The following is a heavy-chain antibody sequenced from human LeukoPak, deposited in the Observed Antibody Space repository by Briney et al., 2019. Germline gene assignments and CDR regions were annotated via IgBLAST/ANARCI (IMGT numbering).Heavy chain of an antibody. CDR3: ARGRAAPALFWFDP. J-gene: IGHJ5*02. Sequence: GASVKVSCKASGYTFAAYYIHWVRQAPGQGLEWMAWINPNGGGTNFAQKFQGRVTMTRDTSISTAYMEVSRLRSDDTAVYYCARGRAAPALFWFDPWGQGTLVIVSS. D-gene: IGHD6-13*01. CDR2: INPNGGGT. V-gene: IGHV1-2*02. CDR1: GYTFAAYY.